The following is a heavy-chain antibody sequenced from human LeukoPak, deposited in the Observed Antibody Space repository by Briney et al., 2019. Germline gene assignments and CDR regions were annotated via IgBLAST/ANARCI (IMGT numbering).Heavy chain of an antibody. V-gene: IGHV4-39*01. D-gene: IGHD2-2*01. CDR3: GAGVPAPTHDAFDI. CDR2: IYYSGST. Sequence: PSETLSLTCTVSGGSISSSSYYWGWIRQPPGKGLEWIGNIYYSGSTYYNPSLKSRVTISVDTSKNQLSLKLSSVTAADTAVYYCGAGVPAPTHDAFDIWGQGTMVTVSS. CDR1: GGSISSSSYY. J-gene: IGHJ3*02.